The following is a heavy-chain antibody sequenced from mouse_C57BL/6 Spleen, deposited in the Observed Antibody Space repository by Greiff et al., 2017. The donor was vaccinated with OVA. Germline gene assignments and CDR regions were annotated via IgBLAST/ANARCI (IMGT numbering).Heavy chain of an antibody. D-gene: IGHD1-1*01. Sequence: QVQLKQPGAELVRPGSSVKLSCKASGYTFTSYWMHWVKQRPIQGLEWIGNIDPSDSETHYNQKFKDKATLTVDKSSSTAYMQLSSLTSEDSAVYFCARDIGDSSDDYAMDYWGQGTSVTVSS. CDR2: IDPSDSET. J-gene: IGHJ4*01. V-gene: IGHV1-52*01. CDR1: GYTFTSYW. CDR3: ARDIGDSSDDYAMDY.